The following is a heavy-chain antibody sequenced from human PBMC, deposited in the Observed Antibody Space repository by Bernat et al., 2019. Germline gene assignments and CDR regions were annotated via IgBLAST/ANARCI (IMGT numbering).Heavy chain of an antibody. V-gene: IGHV3-20*04. J-gene: IGHJ4*02. Sequence: EVQLVESGGGVVRPGGSLRLSCAASGFTFDDYGMSWVRQAPGKVLEWVSGINWNGGSTGYADSVKGRFTISRDNAKNSLYLQMNSLRAEDTALYYCARNNYYGSGSYYPTYYFDYWGQGTLVTVSS. CDR2: INWNGGST. CDR3: ARNNYYGSGSYYPTYYFDY. CDR1: GFTFDDYG. D-gene: IGHD3-10*01.